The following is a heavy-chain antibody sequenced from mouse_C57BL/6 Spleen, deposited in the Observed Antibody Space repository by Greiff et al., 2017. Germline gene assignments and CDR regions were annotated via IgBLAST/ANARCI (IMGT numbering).Heavy chain of an antibody. CDR1: GYTFTDYE. CDR2: IDPETGGT. CDR3: TRSPLWGGYPYYFDY. Sequence: QVQLQQSGAELVRPGASVTLSCKASGYTFTDYEMHWVKQTPVHGLEWIGAIDPETGGTAYNQKFKGKAILTADTSSSTAYMELRSLTSEDSAVYYCTRSPLWGGYPYYFDYWGQGTTLTVSS. D-gene: IGHD2-2*01. J-gene: IGHJ2*01. V-gene: IGHV1-15*01.